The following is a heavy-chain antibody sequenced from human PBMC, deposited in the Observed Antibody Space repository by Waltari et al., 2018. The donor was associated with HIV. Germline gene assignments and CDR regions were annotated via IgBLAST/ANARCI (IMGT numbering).Heavy chain of an antibody. V-gene: IGHV4-38-2*01. Sequence: QVQLQESGPGLVKPSETLSLTCAVSGYSISSGYYWGWIRQPPGKGLEWIGSIYHSGSTYYNPSLKSRVTISVDTSKNQFSLKLSSVTAADTAVYYCARGYQGFSPYWGQGTLVTVSS. D-gene: IGHD3-16*02. CDR1: GYSISSGYY. J-gene: IGHJ4*02. CDR2: IYHSGST. CDR3: ARGYQGFSPY.